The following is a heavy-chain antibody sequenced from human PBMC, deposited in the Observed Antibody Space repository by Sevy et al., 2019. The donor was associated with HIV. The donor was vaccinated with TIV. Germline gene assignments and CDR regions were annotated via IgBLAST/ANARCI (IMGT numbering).Heavy chain of an antibody. CDR1: GFTFSSYS. V-gene: IGHV3-48*01. CDR2: ISSTSSTI. D-gene: IGHD5-12*01. Sequence: GGSLRLSCAASGFTFSSYSMNWVRQAPGKGLEWISYISSTSSTIYYADSVKGRFTISRDNAKNSLYLQMNSLRAEDTPVYYCARNGGYADYGMDVWGQGTTVTVSS. J-gene: IGHJ6*02. CDR3: ARNGGYADYGMDV.